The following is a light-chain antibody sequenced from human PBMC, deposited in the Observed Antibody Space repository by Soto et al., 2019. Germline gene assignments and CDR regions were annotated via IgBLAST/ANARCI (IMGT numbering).Light chain of an antibody. CDR2: WAS. J-gene: IGKJ2*01. CDR3: QQYYSSVT. V-gene: IGKV4-1*01. Sequence: DIVMTQSPDSLSVSLGERATINCKSSQTVFHTSYNKDFLAWYQQKAGQPPKLLFYWASTRESGVPARFSGGGSVTDFSLTISSLQPEDVAVYYCQQYYSSVTFGQATKLEIK. CDR1: QTVFHTSYNKDF.